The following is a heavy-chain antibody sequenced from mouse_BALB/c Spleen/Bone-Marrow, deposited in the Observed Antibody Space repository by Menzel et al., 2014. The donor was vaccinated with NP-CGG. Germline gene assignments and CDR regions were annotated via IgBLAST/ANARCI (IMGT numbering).Heavy chain of an antibody. Sequence: VQLKDSGAELVKPGASVKLSCTASGFNIKDTYMHWVKQRPEQGLEWIGRIDPANGNTKYDPKFQGKATITADTSSNTAYLQLSSLTSGDTAVYYCARERDYDYAYAMDYWGQGTSVTVSS. CDR3: ARERDYDYAYAMDY. CDR1: GFNIKDTY. J-gene: IGHJ4*01. V-gene: IGHV14-3*02. D-gene: IGHD2-4*01. CDR2: IDPANGNT.